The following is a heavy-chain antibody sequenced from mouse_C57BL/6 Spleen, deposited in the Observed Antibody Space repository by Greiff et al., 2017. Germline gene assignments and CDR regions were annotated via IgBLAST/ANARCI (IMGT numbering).Heavy chain of an antibody. CDR2: IDPSDSET. V-gene: IGHV1-52*01. CDR3: ARPYGYDGGYYAMDY. D-gene: IGHD2-2*01. J-gene: IGHJ4*01. CDR1: GYTFTSYW. Sequence: QVQLQQPGAELVRPGSSVKLSCKASGYTFTSYWMHWVKQRPIQGLEWIGNIDPSDSETHYNQKFKDKATLTVDKSSSTAYMQLSSLTSEDSAVYYCARPYGYDGGYYAMDYWGQGTSVTVSS.